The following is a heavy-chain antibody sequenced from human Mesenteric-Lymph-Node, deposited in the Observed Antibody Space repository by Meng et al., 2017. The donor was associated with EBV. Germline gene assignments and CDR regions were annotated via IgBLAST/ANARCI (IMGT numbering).Heavy chain of an antibody. CDR2: VYYGGSA. V-gene: IGHV4-4*02. CDR1: CASISNSNW. J-gene: IGHJ4*02. D-gene: IGHD6-13*01. CDR3: AGRRVASSWADY. Sequence: QVQLREWGPGLVAASGTQSLTCAVSCASISNSNWWTWVRQAPGKGLEWIGNVYYGGSAYYNPSLKSRVTISADTSNNQFSLTLSSVTAADTAVYYCAGRRVASSWADYWGQGTLVTVSS.